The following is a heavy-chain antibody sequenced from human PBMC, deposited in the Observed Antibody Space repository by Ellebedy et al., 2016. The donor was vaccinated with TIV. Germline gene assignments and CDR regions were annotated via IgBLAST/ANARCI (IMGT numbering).Heavy chain of an antibody. CDR3: VRDESVPGGGIDY. CDR2: ISTSGGTM. V-gene: IGHV3-48*03. CDR1: GFTFSSYE. J-gene: IGHJ4*02. D-gene: IGHD3-16*01. Sequence: GGSLRLSCATSGFTFSSYEMNWVRQAPGKGLEWLSYISTSGGTMYYADSVKGRFTISRDNARNSLYLQMNGLRAEDTAIYYCVRDESVPGGGIDYWGQGTLVTVSS.